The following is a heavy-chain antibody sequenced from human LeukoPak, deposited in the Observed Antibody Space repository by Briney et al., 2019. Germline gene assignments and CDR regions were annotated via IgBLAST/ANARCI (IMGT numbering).Heavy chain of an antibody. CDR3: AKAERILLPDY. D-gene: IGHD2-15*01. J-gene: IGHJ4*02. CDR1: GFTFSSYW. CDR2: ISGSGDST. Sequence: GGSLRLSCAASGFTFSSYWMGWVRQAPGKGLEWVSAISGSGDSTYYADSVKGRFTISRDNSKNTLYLQMRAEDTAVYYCAKAERILLPDYWGQGTLVTVSS. V-gene: IGHV3-23*01.